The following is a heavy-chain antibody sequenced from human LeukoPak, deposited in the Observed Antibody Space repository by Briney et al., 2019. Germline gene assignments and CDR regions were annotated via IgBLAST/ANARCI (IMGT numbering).Heavy chain of an antibody. J-gene: IGHJ4*02. CDR1: GLSFSSYT. CDR2: ISSSGRYI. V-gene: IGHV3-21*06. D-gene: IGHD3-22*01. CDR3: ARDINPDHPMMADVDPDF. Sequence: GGSLTVSCVDSGLSFSSYTMYWVRQAPGGGLEWVSAISSSGRYIYYADSVKSRFTISRDNAKNLLLLQMDSLRVDDTAMYYCARDINPDHPMMADVDPDFWGQGTLVTVSS.